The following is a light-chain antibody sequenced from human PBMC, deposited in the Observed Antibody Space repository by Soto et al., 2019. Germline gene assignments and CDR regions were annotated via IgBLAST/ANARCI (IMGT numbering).Light chain of an antibody. V-gene: IGKV3-15*01. J-gene: IGKJ4*01. CDR2: GAS. Sequence: EVVMTQSPATLSVSPGEGATLSCRAIQSCSSNLAWYQQKRGQAPRLLIYGASTRAASIPARFSGSGSGTEFTLTMSSLQSEDFAVYYCQQYNNWPLTFGGGTKVDIK. CDR3: QQYNNWPLT. CDR1: QSCSSN.